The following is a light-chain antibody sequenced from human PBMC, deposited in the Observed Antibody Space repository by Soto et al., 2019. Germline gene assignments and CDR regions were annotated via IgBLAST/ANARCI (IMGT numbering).Light chain of an antibody. Sequence: DIQMTQSPSSLSASVGDRVTITCRASESISRHLNWYQQKPGNAPKLLIYAASSLQNGVPSRFSGSGSGTHFTLTINNLQPGDFATYYCQESYSTLSITFGQGTRLETK. CDR2: AAS. CDR3: QESYSTLSIT. CDR1: ESISRH. V-gene: IGKV1-39*01. J-gene: IGKJ5*01.